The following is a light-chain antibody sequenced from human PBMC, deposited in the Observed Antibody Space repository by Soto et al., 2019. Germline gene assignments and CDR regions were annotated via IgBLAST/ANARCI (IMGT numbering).Light chain of an antibody. Sequence: EIVMTQSPATLSVSPGERATLSCRASQSISSNLALYQQRPGQAPRVLIYGTSTRATGTPDRFSGSGSGTDFTFTISRLEPEDSAVYYCQQYGNSVTFGGGTKVDIK. V-gene: IGKV3D-15*01. CDR3: QQYGNSVT. J-gene: IGKJ4*01. CDR2: GTS. CDR1: QSISSN.